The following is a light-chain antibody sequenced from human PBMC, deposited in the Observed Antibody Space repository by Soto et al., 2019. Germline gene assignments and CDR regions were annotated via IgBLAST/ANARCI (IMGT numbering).Light chain of an antibody. Sequence: EIVLTQSPGTLSLSPGERATLSCRASQSVSNNYLAWYQQKPGQAPRLLIYGASNRATGIPARFGGSGSGTDFTLTISSLETEDFAVYYCQKYGNFWTFGQGTKVDIK. J-gene: IGKJ1*01. CDR3: QKYGNFWT. V-gene: IGKV3-20*01. CDR2: GAS. CDR1: QSVSNNY.